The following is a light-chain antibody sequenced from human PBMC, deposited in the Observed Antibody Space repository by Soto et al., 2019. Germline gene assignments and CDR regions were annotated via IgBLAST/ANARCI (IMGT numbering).Light chain of an antibody. V-gene: IGKV3-15*01. Sequence: EIVLTQSPATLSVSPGERATLSFRASQSVNSNLAWHQQKPCQAPRLLIYGASTRATGIPARFSGSGSGTEFTLTISSLQSEDFAVYYCQQYNNWLITFGQGTRLEIK. J-gene: IGKJ5*01. CDR2: GAS. CDR3: QQYNNWLIT. CDR1: QSVNSN.